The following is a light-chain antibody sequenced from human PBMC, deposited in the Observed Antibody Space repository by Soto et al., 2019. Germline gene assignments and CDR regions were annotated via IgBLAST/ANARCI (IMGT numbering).Light chain of an antibody. V-gene: IGKV3-11*01. J-gene: IGKJ4*01. CDR3: QQRSDWPPLT. CDR2: DAV. CDR1: QNIRTY. Sequence: EIVLTQSPDTLSLSPGERATLSCRASQNIRTYLAWYQQKPGQSPRLLVYDAVNRAAGAPDRFSGSGSGTDFTLTISSLEPEVSAVYVCQQRSDWPPLTFGGGTKVEIK.